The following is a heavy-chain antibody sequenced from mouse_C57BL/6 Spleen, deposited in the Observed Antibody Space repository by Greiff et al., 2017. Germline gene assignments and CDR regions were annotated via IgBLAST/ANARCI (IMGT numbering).Heavy chain of an antibody. CDR3: ARLGATDSYAMDY. D-gene: IGHD3-1*01. CDR1: GFTFSDYY. Sequence: DVMLVESGGGLVQPGGSLKLSCAASGFTFSDYYMYWVRQTPEKRLEWVAYISNGGGSTYYPDTVKGRFTISRDNAKNTLYLQMSRLKSEDTAMCYCARLGATDSYAMDYWGQGTSVTVSS. CDR2: ISNGGGST. V-gene: IGHV5-12*01. J-gene: IGHJ4*01.